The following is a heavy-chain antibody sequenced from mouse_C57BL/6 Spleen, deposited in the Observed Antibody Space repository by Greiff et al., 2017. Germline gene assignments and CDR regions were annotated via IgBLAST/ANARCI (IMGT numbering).Heavy chain of an antibody. CDR3: ARNGYDEGFAY. CDR2: IDPSDSYT. CDR1: GYTFTSYW. J-gene: IGHJ3*01. D-gene: IGHD2-14*01. Sequence: QVQLQQPGAELVMPGASVKLSCKASGYTFTSYWMHWVKQRPGQGLEWIGEIDPSDSYTNYNQKFKGKSTVTVDKSSSTAYMQLSSLTSEDSAVYYCARNGYDEGFAYWGQGTLVTVSA. V-gene: IGHV1-69*01.